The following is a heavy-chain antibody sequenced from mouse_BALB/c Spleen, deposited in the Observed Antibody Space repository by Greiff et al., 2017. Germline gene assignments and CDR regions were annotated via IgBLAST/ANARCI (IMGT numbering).Heavy chain of an antibody. CDR1: GYAFSSYW. CDR2: IYPGDGDT. V-gene: IGHV1-80*01. Sequence: VQLQQSGAELVRPGSSVKISCKASGYAFSSYWMNWVKQRPGQGLEWIGQIYPGDGDTNYNGKFKGKATLTADKSSSTAYMQLSSLTSEDSAVYFCARLIRGYFDYWGQGTTLTVSS. J-gene: IGHJ2*01. CDR3: ARLIRGYFDY.